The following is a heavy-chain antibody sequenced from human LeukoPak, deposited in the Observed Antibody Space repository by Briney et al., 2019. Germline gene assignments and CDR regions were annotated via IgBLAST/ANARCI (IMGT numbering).Heavy chain of an antibody. Sequence: SETLSLTCAVYGGSFSGYYWSWIRQPPGKGLEWIGEINHSGSTNYNPSLKSRVTISVDKSKNQFSLKLSSVTAADTAVYYCARRGVGATKYDAFDIWGQGTMVTVSS. D-gene: IGHD1-26*01. J-gene: IGHJ3*02. V-gene: IGHV4-34*01. CDR3: ARRGVGATKYDAFDI. CDR1: GGSFSGYY. CDR2: INHSGST.